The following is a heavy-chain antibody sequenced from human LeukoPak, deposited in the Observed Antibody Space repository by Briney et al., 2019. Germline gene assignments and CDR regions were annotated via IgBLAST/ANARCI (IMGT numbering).Heavy chain of an antibody. V-gene: IGHV4-34*01. D-gene: IGHD3-3*01. CDR3: ARGNPYHDFWSGYSGVGWFDP. J-gene: IGHJ5*02. CDR2: INHSGST. Sequence: SETLSLTCAVYGGSFSGYYWSWIRQPPGKGLEGIGEINHSGSTNYNPSLKSRVTISVDTSKNQFSLKLSSVTAADTAVYYCARGNPYHDFWSGYSGVGWFDPWGQGTLVTVSS. CDR1: GGSFSGYY.